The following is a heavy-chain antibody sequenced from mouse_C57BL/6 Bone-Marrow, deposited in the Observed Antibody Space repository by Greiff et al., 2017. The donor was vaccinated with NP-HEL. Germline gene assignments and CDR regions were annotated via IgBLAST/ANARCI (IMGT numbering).Heavy chain of an antibody. CDR1: GFTFSDYY. Sequence: EVKVVESGGGLVQPGGSLKLSCAASGFTFSDYYMYWVRQTPEKRLEWVAYISNGGGSTYYPDTVKGRFTISRDNAKNTLYLQMSRLKSEDTAMYYCASLYGSSFFWYFDVWHRDHGHRLL. J-gene: IGHJ1*03. D-gene: IGHD1-1*01. CDR3: ASLYGSSFFWYFDV. CDR2: ISNGGGST. V-gene: IGHV5-12*01.